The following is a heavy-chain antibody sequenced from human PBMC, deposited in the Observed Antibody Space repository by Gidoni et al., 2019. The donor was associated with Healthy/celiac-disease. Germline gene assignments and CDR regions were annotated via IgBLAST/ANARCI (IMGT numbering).Heavy chain of an antibody. J-gene: IGHJ4*02. CDR1: GGSISSSSYY. CDR3: AGSVRPTAMVPFDY. CDR2: IYYSGST. V-gene: IGHV4-39*01. Sequence: QLQLQESGPGLVKPSETLSLTCPVSGGSISSSSYYWGWIRQPPGKGLEWIGSIYYSGSTYYNPSLKSRVTISVDTSKNQFSLKLSSVTAADTAVYYCAGSVRPTAMVPFDYWGQGTLVTVSS. D-gene: IGHD5-18*01.